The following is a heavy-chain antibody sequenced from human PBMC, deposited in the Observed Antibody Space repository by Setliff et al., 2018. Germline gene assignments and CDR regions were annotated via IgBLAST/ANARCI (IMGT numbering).Heavy chain of an antibody. CDR3: ASGGAGFFTSGR. J-gene: IGHJ4*02. V-gene: IGHV4-4*08. Sequence: SETLSLTCIVSGGSIGHYYWNWIRQPPGKGLEWIGYVYTSGSTNYNPSLKSRVTISVDTSKNQFSLKLNSVTAADTAVYYCASGGAGFFTSGRWGQGTLVTVSS. CDR1: GGSIGHYY. CDR2: VYTSGST. D-gene: IGHD3-3*01.